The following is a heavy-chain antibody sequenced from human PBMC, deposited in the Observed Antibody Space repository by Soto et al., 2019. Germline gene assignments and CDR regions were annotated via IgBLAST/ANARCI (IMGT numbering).Heavy chain of an antibody. D-gene: IGHD3-9*01. Sequence: GESLKISCKGAGYSFTSYWIGWVRQMHGKGLEWMGIIYPGDSDTRYSPSFQGQVTISADKSISTAYLQWSSLKASDTAMYYCARHRPYYDILTGYYVDYWGQGTLVTVSS. V-gene: IGHV5-51*01. CDR2: IYPGDSDT. J-gene: IGHJ4*02. CDR1: GYSFTSYW. CDR3: ARHRPYYDILTGYYVDY.